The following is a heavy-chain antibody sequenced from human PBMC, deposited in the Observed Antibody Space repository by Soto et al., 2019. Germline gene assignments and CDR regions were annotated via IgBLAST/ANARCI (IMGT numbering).Heavy chain of an antibody. CDR3: ASDSATSPYYYGMDG. D-gene: IGHD6-25*01. J-gene: IGHJ6*02. CDR2: VFPIFGTT. Sequence: QVQLVQSGAEGKKPGSSVKVSCKASGGTFSSYPINWVRQAPGQGLEWVGGVFPIFGTTNYAQTFQGRVTITADETTTTAYMEMSSLRSDATAEYYCASDSATSPYYYGMDGWGQGTTVTVSS. V-gene: IGHV1-69*01. CDR1: GGTFSSYP.